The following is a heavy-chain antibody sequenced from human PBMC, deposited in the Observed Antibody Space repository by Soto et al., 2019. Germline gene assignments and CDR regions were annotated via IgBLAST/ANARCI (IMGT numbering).Heavy chain of an antibody. CDR1: GGSFSGYY. D-gene: IGHD2-2*02. Sequence: SETVSLTCAVYGGSFSGYYWSWIRQPPGKGLEWIGEINHSGSTNYNPSLKSRVTISVDTSKNQFSLKLSSVTAADTAVYYCARAGSDVVVPAALPVIWFDPWGQGTLVTVSS. V-gene: IGHV4-34*01. CDR3: ARAGSDVVVPAALPVIWFDP. CDR2: INHSGST. J-gene: IGHJ5*02.